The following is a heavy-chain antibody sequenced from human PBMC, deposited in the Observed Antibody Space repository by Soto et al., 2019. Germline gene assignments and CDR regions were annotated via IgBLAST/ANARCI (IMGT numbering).Heavy chain of an antibody. CDR1: GFTFRNYD. Sequence: EVQLVESGGGLVQPGGSLRLSCEASGFTFRNYDMHWVRQGTGKGLEWVSGISAAGDPDYADSVEGRFTISRENAQNSFFLQMNSLRVGDTAVYYSARTDRDFYGLDVWGQGTTVIVPS. CDR3: ARTDRDFYGLDV. CDR2: ISAAGDP. J-gene: IGHJ6*02. V-gene: IGHV3-13*05.